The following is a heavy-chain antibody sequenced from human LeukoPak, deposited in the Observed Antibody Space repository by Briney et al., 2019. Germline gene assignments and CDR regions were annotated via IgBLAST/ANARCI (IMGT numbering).Heavy chain of an antibody. Sequence: SETLSLTCTVFGYSISSGYYWGWIRQPPGKGLEWIGSIYHSGSTYYNPSLKSRVTISVDTSKNQFSLKLSSVTAADTAVYYCARGGFGDYDYWGQGTLVTVSS. CDR1: GYSISSGYY. D-gene: IGHD3-10*01. V-gene: IGHV4-38-2*02. J-gene: IGHJ4*02. CDR3: ARGGFGDYDY. CDR2: IYHSGST.